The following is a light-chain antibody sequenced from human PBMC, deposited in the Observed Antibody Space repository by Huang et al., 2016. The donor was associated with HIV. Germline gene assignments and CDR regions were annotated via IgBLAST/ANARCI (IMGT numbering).Light chain of an antibody. V-gene: IGKV4-1*01. Sequence: DIVMTQSPDSLAVSLGERATINCKSSQSLLYSSNNKNYFAWYQQKAGQPPKLLIYGASTRESGVPDRFSGSGSETDFTLTISSLQAEDVAVYYCHQYYATGTFGQGTKVEI. CDR2: GAS. CDR1: QSLLYSSNNKNY. CDR3: HQYYATGT. J-gene: IGKJ1*01.